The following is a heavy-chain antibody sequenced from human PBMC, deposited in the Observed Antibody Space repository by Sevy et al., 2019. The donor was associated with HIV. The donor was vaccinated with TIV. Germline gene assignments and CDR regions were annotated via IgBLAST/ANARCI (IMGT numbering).Heavy chain of an antibody. Sequence: GGSLRLSCAASGFTTGFTFSDYWMAWVRQAPGKGLEWVANIKEDGTEIYYLDSLKGRFTISRDNAKNSLYLQMNSLRAEDTALYYCAKEGGHCSSTSCYGLDYWGQGTLVTVSS. D-gene: IGHD2-2*01. CDR3: AKEGGHCSSTSCYGLDY. CDR1: GFTTGFTFSDYW. CDR2: IKEDGTEI. J-gene: IGHJ4*02. V-gene: IGHV3-7*03.